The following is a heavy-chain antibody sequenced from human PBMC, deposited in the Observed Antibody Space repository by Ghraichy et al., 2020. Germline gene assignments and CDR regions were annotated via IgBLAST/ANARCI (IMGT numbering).Heavy chain of an antibody. D-gene: IGHD6-13*01. CDR1: GGSISSSSYY. CDR2: IYYSGST. Sequence: SETLSLTCTVSGGSISSSSYYWGWIRQPPGKGLEWIGSIYYSGSTYYNPSLKSRVTISVDTSKNQFSLKLSSVTAADTAVYYCARIPWVSLGYYYYGMDVWGQGTTVTVSS. V-gene: IGHV4-39*01. CDR3: ARIPWVSLGYYYYGMDV. J-gene: IGHJ6*02.